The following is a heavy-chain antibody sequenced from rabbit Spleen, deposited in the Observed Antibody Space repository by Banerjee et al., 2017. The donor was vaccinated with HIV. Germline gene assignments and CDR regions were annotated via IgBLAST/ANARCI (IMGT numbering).Heavy chain of an antibody. CDR1: GIDFSSNYY. CDR3: ARDVGTYDYIDGVFNL. CDR2: IYTGNGHI. V-gene: IGHV1S40*01. J-gene: IGHJ4*01. Sequence: QSLEESGGDLVKPGASLTLTCTASGIDFSSNYYMCWVRQAPGKGLELIACIYTGNGHIHYASWAKGRFTISITSSTTVTLQMTGLTVADTATYFCARDVGTYDYIDGVFNLWGPGTLVTVS. D-gene: IGHD6-1*01.